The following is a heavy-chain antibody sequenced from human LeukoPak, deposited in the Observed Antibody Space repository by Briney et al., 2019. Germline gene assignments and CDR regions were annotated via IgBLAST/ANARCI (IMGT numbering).Heavy chain of an antibody. Sequence: SVKVSCKASGGTFSSYAISWVRQAPGQGLEWMGGIIPIFGTANYAQKFQGRVTITADESTSTAYMELSSLRSEDTAVYYCARDNGSGWSNLYYFDYWGQGTLVTVSS. CDR1: GGTFSSYA. J-gene: IGHJ4*02. CDR3: ARDNGSGWSNLYYFDY. CDR2: IIPIFGTA. D-gene: IGHD6-19*01. V-gene: IGHV1-69*13.